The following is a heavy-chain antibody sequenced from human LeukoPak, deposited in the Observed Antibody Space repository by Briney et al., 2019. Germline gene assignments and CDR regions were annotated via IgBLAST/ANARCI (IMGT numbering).Heavy chain of an antibody. CDR1: GFTFSSYA. CDR2: ISGSGGST. CDR3: ARARRFLESHAFDI. Sequence: PGGSLRLSCAASGFTFSSYAMSWVRQAPGKGLEWVSAISGSGGSTCYADSVKGRFTISRDNSKNTLYLQMNSLRAEDTAVYYCARARRFLESHAFDIWGQGTMVTVSS. V-gene: IGHV3-23*01. J-gene: IGHJ3*02. D-gene: IGHD3-3*01.